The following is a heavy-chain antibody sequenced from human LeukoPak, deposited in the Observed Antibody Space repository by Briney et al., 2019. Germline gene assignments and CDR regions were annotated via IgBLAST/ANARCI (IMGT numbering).Heavy chain of an antibody. CDR2: LNPNGGIT. CDR3: ARGDGDYTHRPFDY. D-gene: IGHD4-17*01. J-gene: IGHJ4*02. CDR1: GYTFKMYY. V-gene: IGHV1-46*02. Sequence: GASVKVSCKAFGYTFKMYYLHWVRQAPGQGLEWMGILNPNGGITTYAQKFQGRITMTSDMSTSTVYMILSSLTSDDTAVYYCARGDGDYTHRPFDYWGQGTLITVSS.